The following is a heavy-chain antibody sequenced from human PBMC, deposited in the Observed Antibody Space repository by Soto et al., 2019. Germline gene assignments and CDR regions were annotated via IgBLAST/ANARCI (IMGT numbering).Heavy chain of an antibody. V-gene: IGHV3-64D*06. CDR3: VLEDYYDSSGPGNDAFDI. CDR1: GFTSSSYA. CDR2: ISSNGGST. Sequence: AGGSLRLSCSASGFTSSSYAMHWVRQAPGKGLEYVSAISSNGGSTYYADSVKGRFTISRDNSKNTLYLQMSSLRAEDTAVYYCVLEDYYDSSGPGNDAFDIWGQGTMVTVSS. D-gene: IGHD3-22*01. J-gene: IGHJ3*02.